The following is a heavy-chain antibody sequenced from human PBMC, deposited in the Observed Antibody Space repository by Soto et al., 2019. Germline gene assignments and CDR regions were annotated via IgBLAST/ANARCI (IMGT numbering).Heavy chain of an antibody. V-gene: IGHV3-66*01. CDR2: IYSGGST. CDR3: AAGSYFDY. J-gene: IGHJ4*02. D-gene: IGHD1-26*01. Sequence: GESLKISCAASGFTVSSNYMSWVRQAPGKGLEWVSVIYSGGSTYYADSVKGRFTISRDNSKNTLYLQMNSLRAEDTAVYYCAAGSYFDYWGQGTLVTVSS. CDR1: GFTVSSNY.